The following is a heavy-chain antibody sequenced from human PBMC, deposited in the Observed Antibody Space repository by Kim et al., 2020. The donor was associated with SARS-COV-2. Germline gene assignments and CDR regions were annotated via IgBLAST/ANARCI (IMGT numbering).Heavy chain of an antibody. CDR3: AREGGVGRRFRADAFDI. J-gene: IGHJ3*02. CDR1: GFTFSDYY. CDR2: ISSSSSYT. D-gene: IGHD3-10*01. Sequence: GGSLRLSCAASGFTFSDYYMSWIRQAPGKGLEWVSYISSSSSYTNYADSVKGRFTISRDNAKNSLYLQMNSLRAEDTAVYYCAREGGVGRRFRADAFDIWGQGTMVTVSS. V-gene: IGHV3-11*06.